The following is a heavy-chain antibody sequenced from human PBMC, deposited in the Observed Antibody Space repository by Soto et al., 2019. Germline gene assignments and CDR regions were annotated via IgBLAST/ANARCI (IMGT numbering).Heavy chain of an antibody. CDR1: GFTFSYYW. J-gene: IGHJ6*03. CDR2: IKKDGSEK. CDR3: ARRDWNYGYYYYMDV. V-gene: IGHV3-7*01. Sequence: GGSLRLSCAASGFTFSYYWMSWVRQAPGKGLEWVANIKKDGSEKYYVDSVKGRFPISRDNAQNSLYLQMNSLRAEDTAVYYCARRDWNYGYYYYMDVWGKGTTVTVSS. D-gene: IGHD1-7*01.